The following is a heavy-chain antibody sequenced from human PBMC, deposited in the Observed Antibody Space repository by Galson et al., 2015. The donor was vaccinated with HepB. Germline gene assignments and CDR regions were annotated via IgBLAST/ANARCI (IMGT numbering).Heavy chain of an antibody. CDR3: AREGSEYNRPTWFDP. V-gene: IGHV3-66*01. J-gene: IGHJ5*02. CDR2: TYRGGTT. CDR1: GFTAISNH. Sequence: SLRLSCAVSGFTAISNHMTWVRQAPGKGLEWVSVTYRGGTTYYADFVKGRFTTSRDSSTNTLYLQMNSLTAEDTAMYYCAREGSEYNRPTWFDPWGQGTLVTVSS. D-gene: IGHD5-12*01.